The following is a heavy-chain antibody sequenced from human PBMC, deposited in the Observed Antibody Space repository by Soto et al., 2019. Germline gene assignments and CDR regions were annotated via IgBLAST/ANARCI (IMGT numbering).Heavy chain of an antibody. Sequence: DVQLLESGGDLVQPGRSLRLSCIASGFTFRSYAMAWVREAPGEDLEWVSTIGTSGTPTLYADSVKSRFSISRDDSRNTVSLQMNSLGVEDTATYYCTRILWSSRRDALDIWGQGTTVTVSS. J-gene: IGHJ6*02. CDR1: GFTFRSYA. D-gene: IGHD2-21*01. CDR2: IGTSGTPT. V-gene: IGHV3-23*01. CDR3: TRILWSSRRDALDI.